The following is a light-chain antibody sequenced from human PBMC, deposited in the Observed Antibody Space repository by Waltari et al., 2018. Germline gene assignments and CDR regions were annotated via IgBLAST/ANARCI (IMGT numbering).Light chain of an antibody. J-gene: IGKJ1*01. Sequence: DIVMTRSPDSLAVSLGERATINCKSSQSVLYSSNNKNYLAWYQQKPEQPPKLLIYWASTRESGVPDRFSGSGSGTDFTLTISSLQAEDVAVYYCQQYYSTPWTFGQGTKVEIK. V-gene: IGKV4-1*01. CDR1: QSVLYSSNNKNY. CDR3: QQYYSTPWT. CDR2: WAS.